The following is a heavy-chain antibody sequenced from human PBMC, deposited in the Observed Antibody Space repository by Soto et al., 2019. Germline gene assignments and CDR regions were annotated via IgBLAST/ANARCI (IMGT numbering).Heavy chain of an antibody. Sequence: QVQLVQSGAELKKPGASVKVSCKSSGNTFPNYAIHWVRKAPGQRPEWMGWINGGNGNTYYSEKFQGRVTFTRDTSTSTVYMELSSLRSEETAIYSCARDDSGYSSSSYIDYFNYWGQGALLTVSS. V-gene: IGHV1-3*01. J-gene: IGHJ4*02. CDR2: INGGNGNT. D-gene: IGHD6-13*01. CDR1: GNTFPNYA. CDR3: ARDDSGYSSSSYIDYFNY.